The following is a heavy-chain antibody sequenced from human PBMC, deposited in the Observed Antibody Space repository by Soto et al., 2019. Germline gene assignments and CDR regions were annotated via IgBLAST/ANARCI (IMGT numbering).Heavy chain of an antibody. CDR2: ISFDGVDE. V-gene: IGHV3-30-3*02. CDR1: GFYFSNHA. J-gene: IGHJ4*02. Sequence: QVQLVESGGGVVQPGRSLRLSCAASGFYFSNHAMHWVRQPPGKAPEWLATISFDGVDEFYADSVKGRFTISRDNSKSTLSLHMKSLRAEDTAVYYCVKLCGGECYNYWGQGTLVTVSS. D-gene: IGHD2-21*01. CDR3: VKLCGGECYNY.